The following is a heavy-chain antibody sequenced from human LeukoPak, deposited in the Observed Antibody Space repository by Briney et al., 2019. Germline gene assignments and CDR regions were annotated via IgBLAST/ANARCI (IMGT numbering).Heavy chain of an antibody. Sequence: PGGSLRLSCAASGFTFSSYAMHGVRQAPGKGLEWVAVISYDGSNKYYADSVKGRFTISRDNSKNTLCLLMNSLRAEDTAVYYCARGNFGVLLLYYFDYWGQGTLVTVSS. CDR3: ARGNFGVLLLYYFDY. CDR1: GFTFSSYA. CDR2: ISYDGSNK. J-gene: IGHJ4*02. V-gene: IGHV3-30*04. D-gene: IGHD3-10*01.